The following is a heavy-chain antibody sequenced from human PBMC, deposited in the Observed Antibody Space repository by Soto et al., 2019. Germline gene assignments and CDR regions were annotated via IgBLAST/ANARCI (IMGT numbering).Heavy chain of an antibody. J-gene: IGHJ4*02. D-gene: IGHD3-22*01. Sequence: VASVKVSCKASGYTFTSYAMHWVRQAPGQRLEWMGWINADNGNTNYAQKFQGRVTMTTDTSTSTAYMELRSLRSDDTAVYYCARNYRPFYYDSSGPTGFDYWGQGTLVTVSS. CDR3: ARNYRPFYYDSSGPTGFDY. CDR1: GYTFTSYA. CDR2: INADNGNT. V-gene: IGHV1-3*01.